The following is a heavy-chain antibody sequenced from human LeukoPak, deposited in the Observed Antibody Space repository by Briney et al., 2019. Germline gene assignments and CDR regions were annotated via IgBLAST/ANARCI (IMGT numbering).Heavy chain of an antibody. CDR3: ARAGKGSSSWTTRNWFDP. J-gene: IGHJ5*02. Sequence: ASVKVSCKASGYTFTSYYMHWVRQAPGQGLEWMGWINPNSGGTNYAQKFQGRVTMTRDTSISTAYMELSRLRSDDTAVYYCARAGKGSSSWTTRNWFDPWGQGTLVTVSS. CDR2: INPNSGGT. D-gene: IGHD6-13*01. V-gene: IGHV1-2*02. CDR1: GYTFTSYY.